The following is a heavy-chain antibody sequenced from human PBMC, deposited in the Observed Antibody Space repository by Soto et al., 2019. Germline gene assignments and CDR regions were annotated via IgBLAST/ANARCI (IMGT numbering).Heavy chain of an antibody. D-gene: IGHD2-15*01. V-gene: IGHV1-18*01. CDR2: ISAYNGNT. Sequence: QVRLVQSGAEVKKPGASVKVSCKASGYTFTSYGISWVRQAPGQGLEWMGWISAYNGNTNYAQKLQGRGTMTTDTSTSTAYMELRSLRSDDTAVYYCARDKAPDCSGGSCYDYHYYGIDVWGQGTTVTVSS. CDR1: GYTFTSYG. CDR3: ARDKAPDCSGGSCYDYHYYGIDV. J-gene: IGHJ6*02.